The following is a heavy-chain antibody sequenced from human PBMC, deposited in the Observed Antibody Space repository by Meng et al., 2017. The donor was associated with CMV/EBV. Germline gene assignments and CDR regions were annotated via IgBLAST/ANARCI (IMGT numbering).Heavy chain of an antibody. J-gene: IGHJ5*02. CDR2: KNPNSGNT. Sequence: ASVKVSCKASGYTFTSYDINWVRQATGQGLEWMGWKNPNSGNTGYAQKFQGRVTMTRNTSISTAYMELSSLRSEDTAVYYCARGRLLKNWFDPWGQGTLVTVSS. V-gene: IGHV1-8*01. CDR1: GYTFTSYD. CDR3: ARGRLLKNWFDP.